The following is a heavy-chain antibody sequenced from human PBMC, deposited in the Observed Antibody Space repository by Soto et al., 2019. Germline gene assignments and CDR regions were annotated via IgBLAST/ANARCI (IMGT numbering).Heavy chain of an antibody. J-gene: IGHJ3*02. Sequence: QVQLQQWGAGLLKPSETLSLTCAVYGGSISGYYWSWIRQPPGKGLEWIGEINHSGSTNYNPSLKSRVTISVDTSKNQFSLKLSSVTAADTAVYYCAFAVVTRNDAFDIWGQGTMVTVSS. CDR2: INHSGST. V-gene: IGHV4-34*01. CDR1: GGSISGYY. D-gene: IGHD2-21*02. CDR3: AFAVVTRNDAFDI.